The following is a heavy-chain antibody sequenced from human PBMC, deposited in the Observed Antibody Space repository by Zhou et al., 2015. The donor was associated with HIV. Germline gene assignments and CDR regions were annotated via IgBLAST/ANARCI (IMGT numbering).Heavy chain of an antibody. Sequence: VQLVESGGGLVQPGRSLRLSCAASGFTFSDYYMSWIRQAPGKGLEWVSYISRSGSTVYYADSVKGRFTISRDNAKNSLYLQINSLRAEDTAVYYCARDQRGSSWHRSSGMDVWGQGTTVTVSS. V-gene: IGHV3-11*01. D-gene: IGHD6-13*01. CDR2: ISRSGSTV. CDR3: ARDQRGSSWHRSSGMDV. J-gene: IGHJ6*02. CDR1: GFTFSDYY.